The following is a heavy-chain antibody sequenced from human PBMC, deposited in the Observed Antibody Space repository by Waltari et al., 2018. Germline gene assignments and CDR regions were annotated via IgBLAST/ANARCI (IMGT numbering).Heavy chain of an antibody. CDR3: VKAGPAYFTH. Sequence: QVQLQQSGPGLVKPSQTLSLTCVISGDSVSSDSAAWNWIRQSPSRGLEWLGRTFYRSKWFNDYAVSVKGRITVNPDTAKNQFSLQLKSVTPDDTAVYYCVKAGPAYFTHWGLGTVVTVSS. J-gene: IGHJ1*01. CDR2: TFYRSKWFN. CDR1: GDSVSSDSAA. V-gene: IGHV6-1*01. D-gene: IGHD2-21*01.